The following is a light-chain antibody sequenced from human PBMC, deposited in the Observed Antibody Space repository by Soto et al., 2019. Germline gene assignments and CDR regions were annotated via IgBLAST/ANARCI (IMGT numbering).Light chain of an antibody. Sequence: QSVLTQPPSASGTPGQRVTISCSGSSSNIGSNYVYWYQQLPGTAPKLLIYRNNQRPSGVPDRFSSSKSGTSASLAISGPRSEDEADYYCAAWDDSLSGSYVFGTGTKVTVL. CDR1: SSNIGSNY. CDR3: AAWDDSLSGSYV. CDR2: RNN. J-gene: IGLJ1*01. V-gene: IGLV1-47*01.